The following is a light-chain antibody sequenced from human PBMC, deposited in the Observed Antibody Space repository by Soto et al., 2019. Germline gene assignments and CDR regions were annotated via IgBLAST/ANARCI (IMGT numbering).Light chain of an antibody. V-gene: IGKV3-20*01. CDR1: QSVSSNY. Sequence: IVLTQSPGTLSLSPGERATLSCGASQSVSSNYLAWYQQKPGQAPRLLIYGASSRSTVIPDRFSGCGSGTDFALTISRLEPEDVAVYYCQQYGSSPRPLGQGTRLDIK. CDR3: QQYGSSPRP. J-gene: IGKJ2*01. CDR2: GAS.